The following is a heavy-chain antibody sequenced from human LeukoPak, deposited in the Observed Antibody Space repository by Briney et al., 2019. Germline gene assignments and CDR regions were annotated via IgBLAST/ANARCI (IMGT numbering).Heavy chain of an antibody. CDR1: GYSFTSYW. Sequence: GESLKISCKGSGYSFTSYWIGWVRQMPGKGLEWMGIIYPGDSDTKYSPSFQGQVTISVNKSISTAYLQLSSLKASDTAIYYCATFSWTSDFWGPGALVTVSS. J-gene: IGHJ4*02. CDR2: IYPGDSDT. CDR3: ATFSWTSDF. D-gene: IGHD3/OR15-3a*01. V-gene: IGHV5-51*01.